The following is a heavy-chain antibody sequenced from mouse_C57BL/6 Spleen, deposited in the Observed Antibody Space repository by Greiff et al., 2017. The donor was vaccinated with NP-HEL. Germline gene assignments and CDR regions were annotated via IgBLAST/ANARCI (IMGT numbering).Heavy chain of an antibody. V-gene: IGHV1-76*01. CDR2: IYPGRCNT. CDR3: ARGSPVVVHYYAMDY. D-gene: IGHD1-1*01. Sequence: QVQLQQSGAELVRPGASVTLSCKASGYTFPDYYLNWVTQRPGQGLEWIARIYPGRCNTYYNVQFQGKATLTAEKSSSTAYMQLSSLTSENSAVYFCARGSPVVVHYYAMDYWGQGTSVTVSS. J-gene: IGHJ4*01. CDR1: GYTFPDYY.